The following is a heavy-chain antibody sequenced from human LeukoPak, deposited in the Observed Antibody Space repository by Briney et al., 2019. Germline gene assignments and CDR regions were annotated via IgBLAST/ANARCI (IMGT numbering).Heavy chain of an antibody. CDR3: ARELAAAGTGYYYYYYGMDV. Sequence: ASVKVSCKASGGTFSSYAISWVRQATGQGLEWMGWMNPNSGNTGYAQKFQGRVTMTRNTSISTACMELSSLRSEDTAVYYCARELAAAGTGYYYYYYGMDVWGQGTTVTVSS. CDR2: MNPNSGNT. D-gene: IGHD6-13*01. CDR1: GGTFSSYA. V-gene: IGHV1-8*02. J-gene: IGHJ6*02.